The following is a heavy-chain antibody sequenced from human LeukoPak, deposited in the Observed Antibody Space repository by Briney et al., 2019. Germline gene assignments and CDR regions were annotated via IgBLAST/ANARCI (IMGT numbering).Heavy chain of an antibody. V-gene: IGHV3-30*02. CDR1: GFTFSNHA. CDR2: VWYDGNRK. D-gene: IGHD3-10*01. J-gene: IGHJ4*02. CDR3: AKLFESGTYNNFFHY. Sequence: GGSLRLSCAASGFTFSNHAMHWVRQAPGKGLEWVTLVWYDGNRKYYADSVKGRFTISRDNSKNSVYLQLNSLRPEDTAMYYCAKLFESGTYNNFFHYWGQGTLVTVFS.